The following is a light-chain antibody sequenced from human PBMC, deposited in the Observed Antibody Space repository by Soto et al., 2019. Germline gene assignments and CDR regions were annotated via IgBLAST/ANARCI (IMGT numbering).Light chain of an antibody. CDR1: SSDVGGYNY. CDR3: SSYTSRSTQV. Sequence: QSALTQPASVSGSPGQSITISCTGTSSDVGGYNYVSWYQQHPGKAPKLMIYDVSNRPSGVSNRFSGSKSGNTASLTISGLQAEAGADYNCSSYTSRSTQVFGGGTRLTLL. J-gene: IGLJ2*01. V-gene: IGLV2-14*01. CDR2: DVS.